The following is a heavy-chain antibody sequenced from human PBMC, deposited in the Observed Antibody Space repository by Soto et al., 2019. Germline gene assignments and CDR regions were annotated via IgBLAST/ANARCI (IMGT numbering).Heavy chain of an antibody. Sequence: PGGSLRLSCVASGFKFSSYGMHWVRQAPGKGLEWVAVIWYDGSDKYYADSVKGRFTISRDNSKNTVYLQMNSLRAEDTAVYYCAREHCSSTSCYWFYCGMDGWGQGTTVTVSS. J-gene: IGHJ6*02. V-gene: IGHV3-33*01. CDR2: IWYDGSDK. CDR1: GFKFSSYG. D-gene: IGHD2-2*01. CDR3: AREHCSSTSCYWFYCGMDG.